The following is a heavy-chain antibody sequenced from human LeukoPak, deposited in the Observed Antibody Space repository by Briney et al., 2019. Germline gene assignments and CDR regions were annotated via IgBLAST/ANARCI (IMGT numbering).Heavy chain of an antibody. J-gene: IGHJ4*02. V-gene: IGHV3-30*03. D-gene: IGHD3-3*01. CDR2: ISYVGTTK. Sequence: GGSLRLSCAASGFTFNDYGLHWVRQAPGKGLEWVAVISYVGTTKYYADSVKGRFTISRDNSKNTLYLQMNSLRAEDTAVYYCARGGAKYDFWSGYYGDWGQGTLVTVSS. CDR3: ARGGAKYDFWSGYYGD. CDR1: GFTFNDYG.